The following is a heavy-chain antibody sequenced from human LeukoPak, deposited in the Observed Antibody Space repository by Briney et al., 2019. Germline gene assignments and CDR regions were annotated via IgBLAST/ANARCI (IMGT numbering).Heavy chain of an antibody. D-gene: IGHD2-2*01. Sequence: PSETLSLTCTVSGGSISSSSYYWGWIRQPPGKGLEWIGSIYYSGSTYYNPSLKSRVTISVDTSKNRFSLKLSSVTAADTAVYYCARRGYCSSTSCYVDYWGQGTLVTVSS. CDR3: ARRGYCSSTSCYVDY. V-gene: IGHV4-39*01. CDR1: GGSISSSSYY. J-gene: IGHJ4*02. CDR2: IYYSGST.